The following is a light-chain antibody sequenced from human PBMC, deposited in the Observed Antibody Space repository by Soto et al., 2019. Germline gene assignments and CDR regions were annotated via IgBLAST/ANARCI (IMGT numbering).Light chain of an antibody. CDR2: KAS. CDR3: QQYDGYPWT. Sequence: ILLTQSPSSLSASVGDRVTITCRASQGIDTSLAWYQQKPGKAPNLLIYKASRLESGVSSRFSGSGSGTEFTLTISSLQPDDFTTYYCQQYDGYPWTFGQGTKVDI. V-gene: IGKV1-5*03. J-gene: IGKJ1*01. CDR1: QGIDTS.